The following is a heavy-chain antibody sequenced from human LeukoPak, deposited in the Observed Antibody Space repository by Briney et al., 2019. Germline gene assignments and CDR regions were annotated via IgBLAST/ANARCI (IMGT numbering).Heavy chain of an antibody. Sequence: GGSLRLSCAASGFTFSSNAMSWVRQAPGKGLEWVSAISGSGGSTYYAGSVKGRFTISRDNSKNTLYLQMNSLRAEDTAVYYCAKDPAGITIFGVVSHYFDYWGQGTLVTVSS. CDR1: GFTFSSNA. CDR3: AKDPAGITIFGVVSHYFDY. D-gene: IGHD3-3*01. CDR2: ISGSGGST. J-gene: IGHJ4*02. V-gene: IGHV3-23*01.